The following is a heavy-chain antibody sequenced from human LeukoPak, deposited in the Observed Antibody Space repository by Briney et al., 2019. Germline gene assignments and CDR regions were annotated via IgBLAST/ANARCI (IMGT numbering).Heavy chain of an antibody. Sequence: PGGSLRLSCTASGFPFSNYWMHWVRHGPGKGLEWVSRIYTDGSSTTYADSVKGRFTISRDNSENTLYLQMNSLRAEDTSIYFCAKALEQETVIALDSWGQGTLVTVSS. D-gene: IGHD6-13*01. J-gene: IGHJ4*02. CDR2: IYTDGSST. V-gene: IGHV3-74*01. CDR1: GFPFSNYW. CDR3: AKALEQETVIALDS.